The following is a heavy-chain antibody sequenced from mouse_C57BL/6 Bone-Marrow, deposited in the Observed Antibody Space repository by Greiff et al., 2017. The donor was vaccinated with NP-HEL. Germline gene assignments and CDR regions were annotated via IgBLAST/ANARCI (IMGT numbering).Heavy chain of an antibody. CDR2: INYDGSST. D-gene: IGHD2-3*01. CDR1: GFTSSDYY. CDR3: ASLIGGYYAY. J-gene: IGHJ3*01. V-gene: IGHV5-16*01. Sequence: EVMLVESEGGLVQPGSSMKLSCTASGFTSSDYYMAWVRQVPEKGLEWVANINYDGSSTYYLDSLKSRFIISRDNAKNILYLQMSSLKSEDTATYYCASLIGGYYAYWGQGTLVTVSA.